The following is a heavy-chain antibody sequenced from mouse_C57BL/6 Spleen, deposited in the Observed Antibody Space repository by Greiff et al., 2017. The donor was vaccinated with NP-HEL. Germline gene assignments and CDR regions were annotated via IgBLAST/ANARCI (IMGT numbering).Heavy chain of an antibody. CDR1: GFNITDYY. D-gene: IGHD1-1*01. V-gene: IGHV14-2*01. CDR2: IDPGDGET. J-gene: IGHJ2*01. Sequence: EVQLQQSGAELVKPGASVKLSCTASGFNITDYYMHWVKQRPEQGLEWIGRIDPGDGETKYAAKFQGKATITADTSSNTAYLQLSSLTSEDTAVYYCAYIYYYGSSSLDYWGQGTTLTVSS. CDR3: AYIYYYGSSSLDY.